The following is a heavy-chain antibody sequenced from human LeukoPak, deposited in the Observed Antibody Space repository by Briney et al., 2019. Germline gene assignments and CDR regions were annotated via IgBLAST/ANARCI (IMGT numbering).Heavy chain of an antibody. CDR3: ARDQELERSPSGFDY. D-gene: IGHD1-1*01. CDR1: GGTFSSYA. V-gene: IGHV1-69*05. Sequence: SVKVSCKAPGGTFSSYAISWVRQAPGQGLEWMGGIIPIFGTANYAQKFQGRVTITTDESTSTAYMELSSLRSEDTAVYYCARDQELERSPSGFDYWGQGTLVTVPS. CDR2: IIPIFGTA. J-gene: IGHJ4*02.